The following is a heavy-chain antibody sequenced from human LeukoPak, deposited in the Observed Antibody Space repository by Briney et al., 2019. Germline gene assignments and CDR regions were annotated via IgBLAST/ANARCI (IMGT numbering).Heavy chain of an antibody. CDR1: GFTFSTYE. D-gene: IGHD5-12*01. CDR2: ISRSGGNI. V-gene: IGHV3-48*03. Sequence: GGSLRLSCAASGFTFSTYELAWVRQAPGKGLEWVAYISRSGGNIYYADSVKGRFTISRDNAKNSLYLQMNSLRAEDTAVYYCARNVDSGYPALFDIWGQGTMVTVSS. CDR3: ARNVDSGYPALFDI. J-gene: IGHJ3*02.